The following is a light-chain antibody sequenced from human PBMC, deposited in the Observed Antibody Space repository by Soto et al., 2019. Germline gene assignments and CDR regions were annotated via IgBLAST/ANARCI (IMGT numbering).Light chain of an antibody. V-gene: IGKV3-15*01. Sequence: EIVMTQSPGTLSVSPGERATLSCRASQSVSSNLAWYQQKPGQAPRLLIYGASTRATGIPARFSGSGSETEFTLTISSLQSEDFAVYYCQQFYTWPRTFGQGTRLEIK. CDR2: GAS. J-gene: IGKJ5*01. CDR1: QSVSSN. CDR3: QQFYTWPRT.